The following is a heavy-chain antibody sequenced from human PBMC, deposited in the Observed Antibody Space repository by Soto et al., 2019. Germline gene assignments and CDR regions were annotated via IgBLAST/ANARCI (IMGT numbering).Heavy chain of an antibody. J-gene: IGHJ2*01. CDR3: ARGGSLYWYFDL. CDR2: INTANGNT. Sequence: ASVKVSCKASGYSFTSYVLHWLRQAPGQSLEWMGWINTANGNTKSSETFQGRVTITRDTSASTAYMELSSLRSEDTAVYYCARGGSLYWYFDLWGRGTLVTVSS. D-gene: IGHD1-26*01. CDR1: GYSFTSYV. V-gene: IGHV1-3*04.